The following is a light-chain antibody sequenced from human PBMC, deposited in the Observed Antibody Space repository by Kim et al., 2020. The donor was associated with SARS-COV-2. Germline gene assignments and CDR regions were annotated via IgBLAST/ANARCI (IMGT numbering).Light chain of an antibody. CDR1: ESVRSN. V-gene: IGKV3-15*01. Sequence: EIVMTQSPAILSVSPGERATLSCTASESVRSNLAWYEQQPGQAPRLLIHGASTRAPGIPARFSGSGSGTEFTLTINSLQSEDFAVYYCQQYDNWPPWTFGQGTKVDIK. CDR2: GAS. CDR3: QQYDNWPPWT. J-gene: IGKJ1*01.